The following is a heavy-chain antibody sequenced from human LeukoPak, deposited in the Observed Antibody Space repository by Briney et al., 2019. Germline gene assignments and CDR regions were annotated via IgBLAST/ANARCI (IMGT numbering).Heavy chain of an antibody. CDR3: ARQKVVPAATGPNWFDP. CDR2: IIPIFSTA. Sequence: SVKVSCKASGGTFSSYAISWVRQAPGQGLEWMGGIIPIFSTANYAQKYQGRVTITTDESTSTAYMEVRSLRSEDTAVDYCARQKVVPAATGPNWFDPWGQGTLVTVSS. D-gene: IGHD2-2*01. J-gene: IGHJ5*02. CDR1: GGTFSSYA. V-gene: IGHV1-69*05.